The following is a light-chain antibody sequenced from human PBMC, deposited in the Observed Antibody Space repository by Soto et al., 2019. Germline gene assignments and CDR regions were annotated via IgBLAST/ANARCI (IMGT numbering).Light chain of an antibody. J-gene: IGLJ2*01. Sequence: QSVLTQPPSASGSPGQSVTISCTGTSSDVGDYNYVSWYQQHPGKAPKLMIYEVSKRPSGVPDRFSGSKSGNTASLTVSGLQAEDEAEYYCSSYAGSNNLGVFGGGTKVTVL. V-gene: IGLV2-8*01. CDR1: SSDVGDYNY. CDR3: SSYAGSNNLGV. CDR2: EVS.